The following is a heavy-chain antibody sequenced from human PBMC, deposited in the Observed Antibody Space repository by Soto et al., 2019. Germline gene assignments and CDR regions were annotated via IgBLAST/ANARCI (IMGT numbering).Heavy chain of an antibody. Sequence: GGSLRLSCAASGFTFSSYAMTWVRQAPGKGLEWVSGLYGSGDITFYADSVRGRFTVSRDNSKNTLSLQMNSLRAEGTAVYYCVRKNVNNGFYDYWGQGTLVTVSS. CDR1: GFTFSSYA. V-gene: IGHV3-23*01. J-gene: IGHJ4*03. CDR2: LYGSGDIT. D-gene: IGHD3-10*02. CDR3: VRKNVNNGFYDY.